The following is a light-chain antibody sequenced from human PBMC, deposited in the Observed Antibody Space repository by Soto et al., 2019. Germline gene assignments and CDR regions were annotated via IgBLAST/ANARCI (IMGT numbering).Light chain of an antibody. V-gene: IGKV3-15*01. Sequence: EIVMTQSPATLSVSPGERATLSCRASQSVSSNLAWYQQKPVQAPRLLIYGASTRATGFPARFSGSGSGTEFTLTISSLQSEDSAVYYCQQYNKWPRTFGQGTKVVIK. J-gene: IGKJ1*01. CDR1: QSVSSN. CDR3: QQYNKWPRT. CDR2: GAS.